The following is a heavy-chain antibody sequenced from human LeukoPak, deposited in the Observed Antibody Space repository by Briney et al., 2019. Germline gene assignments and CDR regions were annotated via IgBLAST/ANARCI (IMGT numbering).Heavy chain of an antibody. D-gene: IGHD3-3*01. CDR2: IKSKTDGGTT. CDR1: GFTFSNAW. Sequence: PGGSLRLSCAASGFTFSNAWMSWVRQAPGKGLEWVGRIKSKTDGGTTDYAAPVKGRFTISRDDSKSTLYLQMNSLKTEDTAVYYCTTGGPLNYYGVLGDYWGQGTLVTVSS. CDR3: TTGGPLNYYGVLGDY. V-gene: IGHV3-15*01. J-gene: IGHJ4*02.